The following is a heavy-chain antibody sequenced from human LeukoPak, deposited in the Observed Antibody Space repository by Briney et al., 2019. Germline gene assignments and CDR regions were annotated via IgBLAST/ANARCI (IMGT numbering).Heavy chain of an antibody. V-gene: IGHV3-43*02. Sequence: SGGSRRFPCVASGPPIGDFEMHWVRQAPGQGLEWVSLISGDGVSTFFADSVQGRFSISKDNSKNSLFLEMSSLRTEDTAMYYCTRDSGNFDYWGQGTLVAVSS. CDR2: ISGDGVST. CDR3: TRDSGNFDY. J-gene: IGHJ4*02. CDR1: GPPIGDFE.